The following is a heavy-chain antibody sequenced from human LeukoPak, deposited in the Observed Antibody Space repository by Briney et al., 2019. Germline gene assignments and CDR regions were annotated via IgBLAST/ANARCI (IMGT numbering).Heavy chain of an antibody. CDR1: VFSISNDW. J-gene: IGHJ4*02. D-gene: IGHD3-10*01. V-gene: IGHV3-15*01. CDR3: TLIQGWGSGSYYRDF. Sequence: GGSLRLSCAASVFSISNDWMSWVRQAPGKGLEWVARVKSRSAGETTDYAAPVKGRFTISRDDSKNTLYLQMNSLKTEDTAVYYCTLIQGWGSGSYYRDFWGQGTLVTVSS. CDR2: VKSRSAGETT.